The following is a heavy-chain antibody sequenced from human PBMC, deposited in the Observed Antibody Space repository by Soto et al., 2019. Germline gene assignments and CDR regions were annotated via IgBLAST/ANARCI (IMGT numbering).Heavy chain of an antibody. CDR1: GFTFRNYG. Sequence: ESGGGVVQPGRSLRLSCAASGFTFRNYGMHWDRQAPGKGLEWVAVISYHGSDKYYADSVKGRFTISRDNSKNTLYLQMDSLRAEDTAVYYCAKDHLTTTVTTVGYWGQGTLVTVSS. J-gene: IGHJ4*02. CDR3: AKDHLTTTVTTVGY. D-gene: IGHD4-17*01. V-gene: IGHV3-30*18. CDR2: ISYHGSDK.